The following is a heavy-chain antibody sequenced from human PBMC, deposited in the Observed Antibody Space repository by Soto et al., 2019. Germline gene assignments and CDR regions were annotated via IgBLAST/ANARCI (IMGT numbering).Heavy chain of an antibody. CDR2: IKSKTDGGTT. Sequence: EVQLVESGGGLVKPGGSLRLSCAASGFTFSNAWMSWVRQAPGKGLEWVGRIKSKTDGGTTDYAAPVKGRITISRDDSKNTLYLQMNSLKTKDTAVYYCTTWRDQDCNNGVCSRFWHYWGQGTLVTGSS. CDR3: TTWRDQDCNNGVCSRFWHY. CDR1: GFTFSNAW. J-gene: IGHJ4*02. D-gene: IGHD2-8*01. V-gene: IGHV3-15*01.